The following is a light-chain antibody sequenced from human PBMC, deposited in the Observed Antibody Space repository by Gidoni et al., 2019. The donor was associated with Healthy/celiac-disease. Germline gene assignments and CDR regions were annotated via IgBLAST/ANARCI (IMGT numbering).Light chain of an antibody. V-gene: IGLV2-14*03. Sequence: QSAPTQPASVSVSPGQSITISCTGTSSDVGGYNYFTWYQQHPGKAPKLMIYDVSNRPSGVSNRFSGSKSGNTAALTISGLQAEDEADYYCSSYTSSSRGVFGGGTKLTVL. CDR3: SSYTSSSRGV. CDR1: SSDVGGYNY. CDR2: DVS. J-gene: IGLJ2*01.